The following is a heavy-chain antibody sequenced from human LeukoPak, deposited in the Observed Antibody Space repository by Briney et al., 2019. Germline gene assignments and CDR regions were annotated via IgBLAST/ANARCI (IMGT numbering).Heavy chain of an antibody. CDR1: GYTFTSYD. J-gene: IGHJ5*02. D-gene: IGHD2-15*01. Sequence: ASVKVSCKASGYTFTSYDINWVRQATGQGLEWMGWMNPNSGNTGYAQKFQGRVTMTRNTSISTAYMELSNLRSEDTAVYYCARGCSGGSCYGGHNWFDPWGKGTLVTVST. CDR3: ARGCSGGSCYGGHNWFDP. CDR2: MNPNSGNT. V-gene: IGHV1-8*01.